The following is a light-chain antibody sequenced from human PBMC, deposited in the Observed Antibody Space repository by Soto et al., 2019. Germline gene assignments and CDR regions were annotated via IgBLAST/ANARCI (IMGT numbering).Light chain of an antibody. J-gene: IGKJ4*02. V-gene: IGKV4-1*01. CDR1: QSVLYSSNNKNY. CDR3: XXXYSPPPT. CDR2: WAS. Sequence: SLAGSRAARAAISCKSSQSVLYSSNNKNYLAWYQQKPGQPPKLLIYWASTRESGVPDTFSGSGSGTDFTLTISSLQADDVAVYYXXXXYSPPPTFGGGTKVDIK.